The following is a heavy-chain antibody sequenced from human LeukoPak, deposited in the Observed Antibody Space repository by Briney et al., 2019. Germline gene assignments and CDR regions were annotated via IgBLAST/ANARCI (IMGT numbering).Heavy chain of an antibody. CDR3: ARWGNDILTGYSD. CDR1: GYTFTSYD. D-gene: IGHD3-9*01. J-gene: IGHJ4*02. Sequence: ASVKVSCKASGYTFTSYDINWVRQAPGQGLELMGIIHPSSGSTYYAQKFQGRVTVTRDTSTSTVYMELSSLRSEDTAVYYCARWGNDILTGYSDWGQGTLVTVSA. CDR2: IHPSSGST. V-gene: IGHV1-46*01.